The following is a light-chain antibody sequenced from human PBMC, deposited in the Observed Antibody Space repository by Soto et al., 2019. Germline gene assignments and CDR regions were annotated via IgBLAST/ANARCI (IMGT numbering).Light chain of an antibody. CDR3: QSYDFTLGAFWV. CDR2: EVS. CDR1: SSDVGKYDY. V-gene: IGLV2-8*01. Sequence: QSALTQPPSASGSPGQSVTISCTGTSSDVGKYDYVSWFQHHPGKAPKLIIYEVSKRPSGVPDRFSGSKSGTSASLAITGLQADDEAHYFCQSYDFTLGAFWVFGGGTKLTVL. J-gene: IGLJ3*02.